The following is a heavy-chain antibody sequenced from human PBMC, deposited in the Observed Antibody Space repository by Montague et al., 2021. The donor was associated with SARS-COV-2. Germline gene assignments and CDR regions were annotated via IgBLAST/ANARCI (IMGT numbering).Heavy chain of an antibody. D-gene: IGHD3-22*01. CDR2: INHRGST. J-gene: IGHJ4*02. CDR3: ARGRQHINMVVVVVTGGEYYFDF. CDR1: DGSFSDYS. Sequence: SETLSLTCAVYDGSFSDYSWTWIRQPPGKGLEWIGEINHRGSTNYNPFLKSRVTISVDTSKNQFSLKMTSVTAADTAVYYCARGRQHINMVVVVVTGGEYYFDFWGQGTLVAAAS. V-gene: IGHV4-34*01.